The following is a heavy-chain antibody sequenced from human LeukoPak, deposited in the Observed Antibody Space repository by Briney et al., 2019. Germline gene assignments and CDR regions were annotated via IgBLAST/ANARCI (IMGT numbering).Heavy chain of an antibody. CDR3: AKLGGSRYLEFLSLGDWYFDL. Sequence: GGSLRLSCAASGFNISSSGVSWVRRAPGRGLEWVSGISASGGSTYYADSVKGRFIISRDKSKDTLFLQMSSLRAEDTAVYYCAKLGGSRYLEFLSLGDWYFDLWGRGTLVTVSS. CDR1: GFNISSSG. D-gene: IGHD3-3*01. J-gene: IGHJ2*01. CDR2: ISASGGST. V-gene: IGHV3-23*01.